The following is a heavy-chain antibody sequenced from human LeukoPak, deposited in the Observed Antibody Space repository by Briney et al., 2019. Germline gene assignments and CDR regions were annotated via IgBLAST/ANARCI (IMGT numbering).Heavy chain of an antibody. CDR2: INYSGRT. Sequence: TSETLSPTCTVSGGSISSSDFYWVWIRQPPGKGLEWIGSINYSGRTYYNPSLKSRVTISVDTSKNQFSLKLTSVTAVDTAVHYCARDAGIRVRSLIHNWFDPWGQGALVTVSS. CDR1: GGSISSSDFY. CDR3: ARDAGIRVRSLIHNWFDP. V-gene: IGHV4-39*07. J-gene: IGHJ5*02. D-gene: IGHD1-1*01.